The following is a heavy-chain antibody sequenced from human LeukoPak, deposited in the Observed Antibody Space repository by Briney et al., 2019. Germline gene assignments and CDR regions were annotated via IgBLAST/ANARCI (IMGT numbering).Heavy chain of an antibody. CDR1: GGSFSGYY. CDR2: INHSGST. Sequence: SETLSLTCAVYGGSFSGYYWSWIRQPPGKGLEWIGEINHSGSTNYNPSLKSRVTISVDTSKNQFSLKLSSVTAADTAVYYCARHDSGSYPPSWHYYMDVWGKGTTVTVSS. D-gene: IGHD3-10*01. V-gene: IGHV4-34*01. J-gene: IGHJ6*03. CDR3: ARHDSGSYPPSWHYYMDV.